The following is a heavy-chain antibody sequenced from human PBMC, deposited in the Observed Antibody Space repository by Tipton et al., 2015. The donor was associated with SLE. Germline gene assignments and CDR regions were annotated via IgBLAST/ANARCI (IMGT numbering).Heavy chain of an antibody. CDR2: IYYNGNT. V-gene: IGHV4-38-2*01. D-gene: IGHD1-14*01. CDR3: ARGERKVRLSDY. J-gene: IGHJ4*02. Sequence: TLSLTCAVSGYSISSGYYWAWIRQPPGKGLEWIGSIYYNGNTYYNPSLKSRVTLSVDTSKNQFSLTVNSVTAADTAVYYCARGERKVRLSDYWGQGTLVTVSS. CDR1: GYSISSGYY.